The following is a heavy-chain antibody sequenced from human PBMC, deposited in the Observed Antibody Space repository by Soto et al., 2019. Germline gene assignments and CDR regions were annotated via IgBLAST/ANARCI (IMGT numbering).Heavy chain of an antibody. CDR1: ALTASKNY. J-gene: IGHJ6*02. CDR3: ARGGSGSDWDYYGMDV. V-gene: IGHV3-66*01. Sequence: EVQLVESGGGLVQPGGSLRLSCAGSALTASKNYMSWVRQPPGKGLEWVSVIYSGGTTYYADSGKDRFSISRDNSKSTLYLQMYNLRAGDTAVYYCARGGSGSDWDYYGMDVWGQGTTVTVSS. D-gene: IGHD3-10*01. CDR2: IYSGGTT.